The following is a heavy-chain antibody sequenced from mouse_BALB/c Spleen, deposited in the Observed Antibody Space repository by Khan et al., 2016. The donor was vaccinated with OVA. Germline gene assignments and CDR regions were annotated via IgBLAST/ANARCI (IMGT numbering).Heavy chain of an antibody. V-gene: IGHV1-7*01. CDR3: ARDRIDY. CDR1: GYTFTSYW. Sequence: VQLVESGAELVKPGASVKMSCTASGYTFTSYWMHWIKQRPGQGLEWIGYINPTSGYTDYNQKFKDKATLTADKSSSTAYMQLSSLTSDDSAVYYCARDRIDYWGQGTALTVSS. J-gene: IGHJ2*01. CDR2: INPTSGYT.